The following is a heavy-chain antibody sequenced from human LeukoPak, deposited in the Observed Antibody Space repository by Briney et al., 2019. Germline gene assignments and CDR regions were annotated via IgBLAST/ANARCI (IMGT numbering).Heavy chain of an antibody. Sequence: PGGSLRLSCAASGFTFSSYSMNWVRQAPGKGLEWVSSISSSSSYIYYADSVKGRFTISRDNAKNSLYLQMNSLRAEDTAVYYCAKGSTTVVPTATLYFDYWGQGTLVTVSS. D-gene: IGHD4-23*01. V-gene: IGHV3-21*04. CDR1: GFTFSSYS. J-gene: IGHJ4*02. CDR3: AKGSTTVVPTATLYFDY. CDR2: ISSSSSYI.